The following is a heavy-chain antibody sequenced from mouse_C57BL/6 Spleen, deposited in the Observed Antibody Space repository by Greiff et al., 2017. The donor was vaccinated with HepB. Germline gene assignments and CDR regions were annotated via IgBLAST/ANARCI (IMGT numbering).Heavy chain of an antibody. D-gene: IGHD2-1*01. CDR3: ARGGNWPYFDY. J-gene: IGHJ2*01. CDR2: ISSGGSYT. Sequence: EVQLVESGGDLVKPGGSLKLSCAASGFTFSSYGMSWVRQTPDKRLEWVATISSGGSYTYYPDSVKGRFTISRNNAKNTLYLQMSSLKSEDTAMYYCARGGNWPYFDYWGQGTTLTVSS. CDR1: GFTFSSYG. V-gene: IGHV5-6*01.